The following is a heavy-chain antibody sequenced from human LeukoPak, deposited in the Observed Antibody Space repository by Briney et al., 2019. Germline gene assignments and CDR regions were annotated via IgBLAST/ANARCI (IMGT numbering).Heavy chain of an antibody. V-gene: IGHV1-2*02. CDR1: GYTFTGYY. CDR3: ARYYGALWYFDP. D-gene: IGHD4-17*01. CDR2: INPNSGGT. J-gene: IGHJ2*01. Sequence: ASVKVSCKASGYTFTGYYMHWVRQAPGQGLEWMGWINPNSGGTNYAQKFQGRVTMTRNTSISTAYMELRRLTSDDTAVYYCARYYGALWYFDPWGRGTLVTVSS.